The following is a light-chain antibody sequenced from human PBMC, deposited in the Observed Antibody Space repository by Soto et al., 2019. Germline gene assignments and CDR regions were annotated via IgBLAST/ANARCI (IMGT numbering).Light chain of an antibody. Sequence: EIVLTQSPGTLPLSPGERATLSCRASESASDNYLAWYQQRSGQAPRLVIYGASSRASAVPDRFSGSGSGADFTLTISRLEPEDFAVYYCQQYGSSPLTFGGGTKVDIK. J-gene: IGKJ4*01. CDR1: ESASDNY. V-gene: IGKV3-20*01. CDR3: QQYGSSPLT. CDR2: GAS.